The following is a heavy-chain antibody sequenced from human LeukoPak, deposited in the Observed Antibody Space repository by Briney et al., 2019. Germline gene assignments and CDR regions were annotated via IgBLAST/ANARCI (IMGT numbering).Heavy chain of an antibody. J-gene: IGHJ5*01. CDR1: GGSISIGGYY. V-gene: IGHV4-30-2*01. D-gene: IGHD6-6*01. CDR3: ARDSDSSEALDS. CDR2: IYHSGST. Sequence: PSETLSLTCTVSGGSISIGGYYWSWIRQPPGKGLEWIGYIYHSGSTYYNPSLKSRVTISVDRSKNQFSLKLSSVTAADTAIYFCARDSDSSEALDSWGQGTLVTVSS.